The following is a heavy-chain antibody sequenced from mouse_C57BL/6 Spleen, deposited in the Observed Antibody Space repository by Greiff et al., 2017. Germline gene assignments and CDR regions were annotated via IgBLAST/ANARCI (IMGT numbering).Heavy chain of an antibody. CDR1: GYTFTSYW. CDR3: ARGVTGFDY. J-gene: IGHJ2*01. D-gene: IGHD4-1*01. CDR2: IDPSDSYT. Sequence: VQLQQPGAELVMPGASVKLSCKASGYTFTSYWMHWVKQRPGQGLEWIGEIDPSDSYTNYNQKFKGKSTLTVDKSSSTAYMQLSSLTSEDSAVYYCARGVTGFDYWGQGTTLTVSS. V-gene: IGHV1-69*01.